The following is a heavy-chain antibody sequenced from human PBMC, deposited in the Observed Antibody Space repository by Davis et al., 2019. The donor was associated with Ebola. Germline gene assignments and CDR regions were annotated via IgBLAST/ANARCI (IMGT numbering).Heavy chain of an antibody. V-gene: IGHV4-4*07. D-gene: IGHD4-17*01. CDR3: ARGDFGDWGNDY. J-gene: IGHJ4*02. CDR1: GGSVNGNYY. Sequence: PSETLSLTCTVSGGSVNGNYYWSWIRQPAGRGLEWIGRIFPTGSSTYRPSLKSRVSMSIDRSKNEISLKLTSVTAADTAMYYCARGDFGDWGNDYWGQGILVAVLS. CDR2: IFPTGSS.